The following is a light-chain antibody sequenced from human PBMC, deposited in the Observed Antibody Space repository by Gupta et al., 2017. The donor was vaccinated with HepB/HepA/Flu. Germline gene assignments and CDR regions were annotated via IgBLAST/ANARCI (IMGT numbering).Light chain of an antibody. CDR2: RTN. Sequence: QSLLTQPPSASGTPGQRVTITCSGSSSNIGSNSVSWYQQLPETAPKLLIYRTNQRPSGVPDRFSGSKSGTSASLAISGLRSEDEADYYCAAWDDSLGGVVFAGGTKLTV. V-gene: IGLV1-47*01. J-gene: IGLJ2*01. CDR1: SSNIGSNS. CDR3: AAWDDSLGGVV.